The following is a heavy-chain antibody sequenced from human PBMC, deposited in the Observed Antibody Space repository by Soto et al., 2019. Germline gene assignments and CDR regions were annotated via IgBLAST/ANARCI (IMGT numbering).Heavy chain of an antibody. Sequence: GGSLRLSCAASGFTFSSYAMSWVRQAPGKGLEWVSAISGSGGSTYYADSVKGRFTISRDNSKNTLYLQMNSLRAEDTAVYYCAKDHRRTVTTSDYFDYWGQGTLVTVSS. J-gene: IGHJ4*02. CDR2: ISGSGGST. CDR3: AKDHRRTVTTSDYFDY. D-gene: IGHD4-17*01. V-gene: IGHV3-23*01. CDR1: GFTFSSYA.